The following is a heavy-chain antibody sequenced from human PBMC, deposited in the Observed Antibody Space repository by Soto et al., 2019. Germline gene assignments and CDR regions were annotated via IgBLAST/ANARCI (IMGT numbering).Heavy chain of an antibody. CDR1: GFTFSSYS. CDR3: ARSQYNWNDGRDLLLYYMDV. CDR2: ISSSSSYI. J-gene: IGHJ6*03. Sequence: NPGGSLRLSCAASGFTFSSYSMNWVRQAPGKGLEWVSSISSSSSYIYYADSVKGRFTISRDNAKNSLYLQMNSLRAEDTAVYYCARSQYNWNDGRDLLLYYMDVWGKGTTVTVSS. V-gene: IGHV3-21*01. D-gene: IGHD1-20*01.